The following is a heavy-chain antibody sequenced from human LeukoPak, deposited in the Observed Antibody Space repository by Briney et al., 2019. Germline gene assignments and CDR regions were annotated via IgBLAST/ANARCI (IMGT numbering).Heavy chain of an antibody. D-gene: IGHD6-13*01. CDR3: ARGGVRVAAAGTDAFDI. J-gene: IGHJ3*02. Sequence: GGSLRLSCAASGFTFSDYYMSWIRQAPGKGLEWVSYISSSSSSYTNYADSVKGRFTISRDNAKNSLYLQMNSLRAEDTAVYYCARGGVRVAAAGTDAFDIWGQGTMVTVSS. CDR2: ISSSSSSYT. V-gene: IGHV3-11*06. CDR1: GFTFSDYY.